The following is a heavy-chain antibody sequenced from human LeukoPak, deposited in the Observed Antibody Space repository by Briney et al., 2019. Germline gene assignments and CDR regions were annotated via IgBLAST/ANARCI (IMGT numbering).Heavy chain of an antibody. CDR2: ISYDGSNK. V-gene: IGHV3-30*18. D-gene: IGHD1-26*01. J-gene: IGHJ4*02. CDR3: VKDLRSGSYSVLGTPDY. Sequence: PGRSLRLSCAASRFTFSSYGMHWVRQAPGKGLEWVAVISYDGSNKYYADSVKGRFTISRDNSKNTLFLQMNSLRAEDTAVYYCVKDLRSGSYSVLGTPDYWGQGTLVTVSS. CDR1: RFTFSSYG.